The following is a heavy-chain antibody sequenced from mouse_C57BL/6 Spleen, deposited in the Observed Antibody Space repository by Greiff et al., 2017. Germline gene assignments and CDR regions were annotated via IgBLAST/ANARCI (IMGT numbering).Heavy chain of an antibody. D-gene: IGHD4-1*01. CDR3: TREATGGLWYFDY. CDR2: ISSGGDYI. Sequence: EVKLVESGEGLVKPRGSLKLSCAASGFTFSSYAMSWVRQTPEKRLEWVAYISSGGDYIYYADTVKGRFTISSDNARNTLYLQMSSLKSEDTAMYYCTREATGGLWYFDYWGQGTTLTVSS. CDR1: GFTFSSYA. V-gene: IGHV5-9-1*02. J-gene: IGHJ2*01.